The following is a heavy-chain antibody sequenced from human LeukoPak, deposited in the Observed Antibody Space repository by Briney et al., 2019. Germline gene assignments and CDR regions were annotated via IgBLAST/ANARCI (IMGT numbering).Heavy chain of an antibody. CDR1: GFTVSSNY. J-gene: IGHJ6*03. CDR2: ISGSGGST. Sequence: QPGGSLRLSCAASGFTVSSNYMSWVRQAPGKGLEWVSAISGSGGSTYYADSVKGRFTISRDNSKNTLYLQMNSLRAEDTAVYYCAKVGATDWGYYYYMDVWGKGTTVTVSS. V-gene: IGHV3-23*01. D-gene: IGHD1-26*01. CDR3: AKVGATDWGYYYYMDV.